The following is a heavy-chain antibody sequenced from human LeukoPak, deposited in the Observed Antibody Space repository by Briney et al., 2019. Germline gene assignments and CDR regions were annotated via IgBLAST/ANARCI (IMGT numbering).Heavy chain of an antibody. Sequence: ASVKVSCKASGGTFSSYAISWVRQAPGQGLEWMGWISAYNGNTNYAQKFQGRVTMTRDMSTSTVYMELSSLRSEDTAVYYCARSRSLTGTTGYWGQGTLVTVSS. CDR1: GGTFSSYA. J-gene: IGHJ4*02. V-gene: IGHV1-18*01. CDR2: ISAYNGNT. CDR3: ARSRSLTGTTGY. D-gene: IGHD1-7*01.